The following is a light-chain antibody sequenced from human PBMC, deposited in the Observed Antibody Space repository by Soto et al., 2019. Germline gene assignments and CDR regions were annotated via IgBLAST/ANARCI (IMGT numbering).Light chain of an antibody. CDR3: QQSHTTLPT. V-gene: IGKV1-39*01. CDR2: TIS. Sequence: DLQTTQSTSSMSASLGERATSRCRASQSISSDLNWYQQKPGKASNLLIYTISSLQSGVPSRFSGSGSGTDFTLTISSLKPEDFATYYCQQSHTTLPTVGQGTQVEIK. J-gene: IGKJ1*01. CDR1: QSISSD.